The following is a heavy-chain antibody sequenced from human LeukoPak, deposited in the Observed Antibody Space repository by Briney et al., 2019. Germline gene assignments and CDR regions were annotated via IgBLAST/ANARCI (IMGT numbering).Heavy chain of an antibody. D-gene: IGHD3-22*01. J-gene: IGHJ5*02. Sequence: PSETLSLTCSVSGRSISSTTYYWAWIRQPPGKGLEWNGTIYYSGSTYYNPSLKSRVTISVDTSNNQFSLTLRSVTSADTAVHFCARHRGDYESSGYYWFDPWRQGTLVTVSS. CDR2: IYYSGST. CDR3: ARHRGDYESSGYYWFDP. V-gene: IGHV4-39*01. CDR1: GRSISSTTYY.